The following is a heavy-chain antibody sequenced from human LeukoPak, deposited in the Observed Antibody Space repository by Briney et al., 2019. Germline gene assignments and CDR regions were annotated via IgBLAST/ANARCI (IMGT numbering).Heavy chain of an antibody. J-gene: IGHJ6*03. CDR1: GFPFSRYG. V-gene: IGHV3-30*18. D-gene: IGHD2-15*01. Sequence: GGSLRLSCVPSGFPFSRYGMHWVRQAPGKGLEWVAVISYDGTNKYYADSVNGRFTISRDNSKNTLYLQMNSLRAEDTAVYYCAKRGGRYCSGGNCYSGYYMDVWGKGTTVTISS. CDR3: AKRGGRYCSGGNCYSGYYMDV. CDR2: ISYDGTNK.